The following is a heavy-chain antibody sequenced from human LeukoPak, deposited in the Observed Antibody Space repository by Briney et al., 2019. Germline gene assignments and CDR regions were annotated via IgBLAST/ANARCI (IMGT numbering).Heavy chain of an antibody. J-gene: IGHJ4*02. V-gene: IGHV1-2*02. CDR1: GYPFTGYY. CDR3: ARLADCSSSSCRSFDY. D-gene: IGHD2-2*01. Sequence: ASVKVSCKASGYPFTGYYLHWVRQAPGQGLEWMGWINPNSGFTNYVQKFQGRVTMTRDTSISTAYMELSRLRSDDTAVYYCARLADCSSSSCRSFDYWGQGTLVTVSS. CDR2: INPNSGFT.